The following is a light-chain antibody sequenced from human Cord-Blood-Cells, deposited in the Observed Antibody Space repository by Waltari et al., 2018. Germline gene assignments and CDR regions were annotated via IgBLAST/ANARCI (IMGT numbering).Light chain of an antibody. Sequence: SYVLTQPPSVSVAPGKTARITCGGNNIGSKSVHWYQQKPGQAPVLVIYSDSDRTSGIPERVSGSNSGDTDTRTISRVEAGDEADYYCQVWDSSSDEPVFGGGTKLPVL. J-gene: IGLJ3*02. CDR1: NIGSKS. CDR3: QVWDSSSDEPV. CDR2: SDS. V-gene: IGLV3-21*04.